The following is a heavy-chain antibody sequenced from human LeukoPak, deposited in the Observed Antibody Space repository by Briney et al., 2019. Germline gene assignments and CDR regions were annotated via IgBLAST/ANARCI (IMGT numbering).Heavy chain of an antibody. Sequence: RASVKVSCKASGYTFTGYYMHWVRQAPGQGLEWMGWINPNSGGTNYSQKFQGRVTMTRDTSIGTAYMELHRLRSDDTAVYYCARGSYDSSDFEYFHHWGQGTLVTVPS. V-gene: IGHV1-2*02. J-gene: IGHJ1*01. CDR2: INPNSGGT. CDR1: GYTFTGYY. D-gene: IGHD3-22*01. CDR3: ARGSYDSSDFEYFHH.